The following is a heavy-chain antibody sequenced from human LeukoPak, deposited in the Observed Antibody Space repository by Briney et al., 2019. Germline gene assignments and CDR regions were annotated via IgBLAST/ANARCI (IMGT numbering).Heavy chain of an antibody. D-gene: IGHD1-14*01. J-gene: IGHJ4*02. V-gene: IGHV4-34*08. Sequence: GSLRLSCAASGFTFRSYGMSWIRQPPGKGLEWIGEINHSGSTNYNPSLKSRVTISVDTSKNQFSLKLSSVTAADTAVYYCATLPRRRLTPLCYWGQGTLVTVSS. CDR2: INHSGST. CDR3: ATLPRRRLTPLCY. CDR1: GFTFRSYG.